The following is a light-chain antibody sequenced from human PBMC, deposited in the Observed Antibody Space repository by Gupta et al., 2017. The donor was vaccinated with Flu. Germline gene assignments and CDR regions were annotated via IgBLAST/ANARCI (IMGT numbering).Light chain of an antibody. CDR3: QQSHSRPLT. V-gene: IGKV1-39*01. Sequence: DIQMTQPPSSLSASVGDRVTITCRASQNIDRYLNWYQQKSGKAPKLLIYAASTLHSGVPSRFSGTGHGTDFTLTISSLLPEDFAVYYCQQSHSRPLTFGGGTKVEIK. CDR1: QNIDRY. J-gene: IGKJ4*01. CDR2: AAS.